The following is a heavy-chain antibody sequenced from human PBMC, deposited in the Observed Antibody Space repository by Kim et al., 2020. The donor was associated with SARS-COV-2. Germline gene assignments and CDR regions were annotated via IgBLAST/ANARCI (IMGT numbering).Heavy chain of an antibody. Sequence: VGTTPTYADSVKGRYTISSDNAKNTLYLQMNTLTAEDTAVYYCASRWFDPWGQGTLVTVSS. CDR3: ASRWFDP. V-gene: IGHV3-74*01. J-gene: IGHJ5*02. CDR2: VGTTP.